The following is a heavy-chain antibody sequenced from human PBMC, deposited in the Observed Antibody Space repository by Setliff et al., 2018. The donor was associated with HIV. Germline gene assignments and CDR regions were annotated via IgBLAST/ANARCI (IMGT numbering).Heavy chain of an antibody. J-gene: IGHJ6*03. V-gene: IGHV1-69*10. CDR3: AREGLWFGDRGYYMDV. CDR2: IVPVLGIT. Sequence: SVKVSCKASGGTFNNDAISWVRQAPGQGLEWMGGIVPVLGITNYSPKFQGRVAMTTDTSTSTAYMELRSLISDDTAVYYCAREGLWFGDRGYYMDVWGTGTAVTVSS. D-gene: IGHD3-10*01. CDR1: GGTFNNDA.